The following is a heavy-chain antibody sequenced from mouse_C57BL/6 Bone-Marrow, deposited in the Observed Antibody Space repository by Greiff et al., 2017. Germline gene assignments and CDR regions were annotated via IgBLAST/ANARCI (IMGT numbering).Heavy chain of an antibody. J-gene: IGHJ3*01. V-gene: IGHV6-3*01. Sequence: EVKLVESGGGLVQPGGSMKLSCVASGFTFSNYWMYWVRQSPEKGLEWVAQIRLKSDNYATHYAESVKGRFTISRDDSKSSVYLQMNNLRAEDTGIYYCTDDYDGFAYWGQGTLVTVSA. CDR3: TDDYDGFAY. D-gene: IGHD2-4*01. CDR2: IRLKSDNYAT. CDR1: GFTFSNYW.